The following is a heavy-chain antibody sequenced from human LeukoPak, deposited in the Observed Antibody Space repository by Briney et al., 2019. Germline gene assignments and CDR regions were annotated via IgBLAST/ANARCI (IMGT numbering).Heavy chain of an antibody. J-gene: IGHJ5*02. CDR2: IIPNFGPP. CDR3: AREKSIATCGP. Sequence: SVKVSCKASGDTFSNYAITWVRQAPGQGLEWMGGIIPNFGPPNYAQEFQDRVTITGDESSSTAYMELRSLRSDDAAVFYCAREKSIATCGPWGQGTLVTVSS. CDR1: GDTFSNYA. D-gene: IGHD6-6*01. V-gene: IGHV1-69*13.